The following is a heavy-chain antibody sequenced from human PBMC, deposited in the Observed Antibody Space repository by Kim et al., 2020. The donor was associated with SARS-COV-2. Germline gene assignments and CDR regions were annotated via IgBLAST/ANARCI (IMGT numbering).Heavy chain of an antibody. CDR1: GFTFSSYG. CDR3: AKDKGAGIVATGAFDP. D-gene: IGHD2-21*01. CDR2: ISYDGSNK. J-gene: IGHJ5*02. Sequence: GGSLRLSCAASGFTFSSYGMHWVRQAPGKGLEWVAVISYDGSNKYYADSVKGRFTISRDNSKNTLYLQMNSLRAEDTAVYYCAKDKGAGIVATGAFDPWGQGTLVTVSS. V-gene: IGHV3-30*18.